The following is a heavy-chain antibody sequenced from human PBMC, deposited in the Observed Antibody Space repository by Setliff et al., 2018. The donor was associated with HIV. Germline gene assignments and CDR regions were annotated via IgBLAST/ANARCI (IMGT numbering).Heavy chain of an antibody. CDR2: IYYSGGT. Sequence: SETLSLTCTVSGGSITSDSYYWDWIRQAPGKGLEWIGSIYYSGGTYYNPSLKTRVTVSVDTSKNQFSLKMSSVIAADTAVYYCSGRRKSFVAAHRGNWFDTWGQGTLVTVPS. CDR1: GGSITSDSYY. J-gene: IGHJ5*02. CDR3: SGRRKSFVAAHRGNWFDT. V-gene: IGHV4-39*01. D-gene: IGHD6-13*01.